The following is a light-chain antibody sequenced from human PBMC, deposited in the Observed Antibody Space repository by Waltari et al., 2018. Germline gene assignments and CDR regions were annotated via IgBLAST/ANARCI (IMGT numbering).Light chain of an antibody. CDR1: SPHIGSNT. J-gene: IGLJ3*02. V-gene: IGLV1-44*01. CDR2: SNN. CDR3: AAWDDSLNGRV. Sequence: QSVLTQPPSASGTPGQRVTIPCSGTSPHIGSNTVNWYQQLPGTAPNLLIYSNNQRPSGVPDRFSGSKSGTSASLAISGLQSEDEADYYCAAWDDSLNGRVFGGGTKLTVL.